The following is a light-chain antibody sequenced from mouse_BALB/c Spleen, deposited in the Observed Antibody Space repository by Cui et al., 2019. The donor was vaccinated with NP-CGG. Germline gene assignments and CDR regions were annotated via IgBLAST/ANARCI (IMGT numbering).Light chain of an antibody. CDR2: GTN. Sequence: QVVVTQESALTTSPGETVTLTCRSSNGAVTTSNYANWVQEKPDHLFTGLIGGTNNRAPGVPARFSGSLIGDKAALTITGAQTEDETIYFCALWYSNHWVFGGGTKLTVL. V-gene: IGLV1*01. CDR3: ALWYSNHWV. J-gene: IGLJ1*01. CDR1: NGAVTTSNY.